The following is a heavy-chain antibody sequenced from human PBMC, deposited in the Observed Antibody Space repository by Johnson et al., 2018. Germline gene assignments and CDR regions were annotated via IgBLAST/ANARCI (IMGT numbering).Heavy chain of an antibody. CDR1: GFTVSSNY. CDR3: ARDSDIVVVVGAYMDV. D-gene: IGHD2-15*01. CDR2: IYSGGST. J-gene: IGHJ6*03. V-gene: IGHV3-53*01. Sequence: VQLVQSGGGLVQPGGSLRLSCAASGFTVSSNYMSWVRQAPGKGLEWVSVIYSGGSTYYADSVKGRFTISRDNAKNTLYLQTNRLRAEDTAVYYCARDSDIVVVVGAYMDVWGKGTTVTVSS.